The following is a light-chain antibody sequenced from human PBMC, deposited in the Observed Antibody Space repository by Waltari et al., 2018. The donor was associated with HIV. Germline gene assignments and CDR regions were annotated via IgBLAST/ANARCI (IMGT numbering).Light chain of an antibody. V-gene: IGLV2-8*01. CDR2: EVT. J-gene: IGLJ2*01. CDR3: STYAGSNRFVV. Sequence: QSALTQPPSASGSPGQSVAISCTGTSSDIGAYNFVSWYQQQPASAPNLIIFEVTKQPTAVPSRCSGSKSCNTTSLTVTALLPDDDADYYCSTYAGSNRFVVFGGGTRLTVL. CDR1: SSDIGAYNF.